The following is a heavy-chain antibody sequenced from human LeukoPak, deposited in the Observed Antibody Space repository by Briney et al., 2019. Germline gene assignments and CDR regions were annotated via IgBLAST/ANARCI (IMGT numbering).Heavy chain of an antibody. D-gene: IGHD6-6*01. V-gene: IGHV3-74*01. J-gene: IGHJ4*02. CDR1: GLIFRSYW. CDR3: AIGIGYSSSLQYY. CDR2: INSDGSST. Sequence: PGESLRLSCAASGLIFRSYWMHWVRQAPGKGLVWVSTINSDGSSTTYADSVKGRFTISRDNAKNTLYLQMNSLRAEDTAVYYCAIGIGYSSSLQYYWGQGTLVTVSS.